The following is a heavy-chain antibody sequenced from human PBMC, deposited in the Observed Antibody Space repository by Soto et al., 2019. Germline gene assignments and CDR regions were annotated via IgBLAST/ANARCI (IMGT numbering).Heavy chain of an antibody. CDR2: IYSGCST. V-gene: IGHV3-66*01. J-gene: IGHJ4*02. CDR1: GSTVSSNY. CDR3: ANQRGGYDRDFDY. Sequence: EVQLVESGGGLVQPGGSLRLSCAASGSTVSSNYMSWVRQAPGKGLAWVSVIYSGCSTYYADSVKGRFTISRDNSKNALYLQMNSLRAEDTAVYYCANQRGGYDRDFDYWGQGSLVTVSS. D-gene: IGHD5-12*01.